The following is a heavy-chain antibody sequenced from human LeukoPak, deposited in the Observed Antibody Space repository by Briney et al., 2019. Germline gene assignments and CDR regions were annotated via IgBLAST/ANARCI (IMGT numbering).Heavy chain of an antibody. CDR3: ARLRAVAGKKDY. V-gene: IGHV4-39*01. Sequence: SETLSLTCTVSCGPITGSSYYWGWIRQPPGKGLEWIGTIYYSGSTYYNPSLKSRVTISAGTSKNQFSLKLSSVTVADTAVCYRARLRAVAGKKDYWGQGILVTVSS. D-gene: IGHD6-19*01. CDR2: IYYSGST. J-gene: IGHJ4*02. CDR1: CGPITGSSYY.